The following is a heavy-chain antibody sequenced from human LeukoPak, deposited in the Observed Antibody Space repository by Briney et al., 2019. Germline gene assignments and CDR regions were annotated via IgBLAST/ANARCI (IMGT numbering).Heavy chain of an antibody. J-gene: IGHJ6*02. CDR3: ARATPVAQGGMDV. D-gene: IGHD4-23*01. CDR1: GFTFSSYS. Sequence: GGSLRLSFATSGFTFSSYSMNWVRQAPGKGLEWVSSISSSRSYIYYEESVKGRFTISRENAKTSLYLQMNSLRAEDTAVYYCARATPVAQGGMDVWGQGTTVTVSS. V-gene: IGHV3-21*01. CDR2: ISSSRSYI.